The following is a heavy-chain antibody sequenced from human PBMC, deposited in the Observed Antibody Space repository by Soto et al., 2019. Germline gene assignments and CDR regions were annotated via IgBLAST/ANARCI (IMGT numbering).Heavy chain of an antibody. CDR1: GLTFTGYY. Sequence: GASVKVSSKASGLTFTGYYMHWVRQAPGQGLEWMGWINANSGGTNYAQKFQGWVTMTRDTSISTAYMELSRLTSDDTAVYYCARGAGRDDYNFDYWGQGTLVTVSS. V-gene: IGHV1-2*04. CDR2: INANSGGT. D-gene: IGHD4-4*01. CDR3: ARGAGRDDYNFDY. J-gene: IGHJ4*02.